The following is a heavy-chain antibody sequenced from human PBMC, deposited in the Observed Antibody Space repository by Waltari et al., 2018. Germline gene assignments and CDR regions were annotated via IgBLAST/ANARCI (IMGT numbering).Heavy chain of an antibody. J-gene: IGHJ3*02. Sequence: QVQLVQSGAEVKKPGSSVKVSCKASGGPFSSYAISWVRQAPGQGLEWMGRIIPIFGTANYAQKFQGRVTITADKSTSTAYMGLSSLRSEDTAVYYCARSLAVAGTVGDDAFDIWGQGTMVTVSS. D-gene: IGHD6-19*01. CDR1: GGPFSSYA. CDR2: IIPIFGTA. CDR3: ARSLAVAGTVGDDAFDI. V-gene: IGHV1-69*08.